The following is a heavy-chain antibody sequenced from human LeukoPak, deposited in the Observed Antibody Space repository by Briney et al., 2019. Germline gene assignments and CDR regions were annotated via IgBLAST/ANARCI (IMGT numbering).Heavy chain of an antibody. J-gene: IGHJ4*02. CDR3: ARNHTHEGYGYYFDY. V-gene: IGHV4-39*01. Sequence: PLETLSLTCTVSGDSISSSTSYWGWIRQPPGKGLEWIGSIYYSGSTHYNPSLKSRVIISVDTSKNQFSLKLSSVTAADTAVYYCARNHTHEGYGYYFDYWGQGTLITVSS. D-gene: IGHD5-18*01. CDR1: GDSISSSTSY. CDR2: IYYSGST.